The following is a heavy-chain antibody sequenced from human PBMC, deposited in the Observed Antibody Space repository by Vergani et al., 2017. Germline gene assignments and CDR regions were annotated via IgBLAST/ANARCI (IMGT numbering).Heavy chain of an antibody. Sequence: QAQLQESGPGLVKPSETLSLTCHVFGVSVTDYNCNWIRQAPGKGLEWIGSLSTTGGATHASHNPSLKSRFSISVDTSKSQFSLRLSSVTAADTAVYYCARISGTTWIHWFDPWGQGTLVTVSS. D-gene: IGHD1-14*01. CDR3: ARISGTTWIHWFDP. CDR2: LSTTGGA. CDR1: GVSVTDYN. J-gene: IGHJ5*02. V-gene: IGHV4-4*09.